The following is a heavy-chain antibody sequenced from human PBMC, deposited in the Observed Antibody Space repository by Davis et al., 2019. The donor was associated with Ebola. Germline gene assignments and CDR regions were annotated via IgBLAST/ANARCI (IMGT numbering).Heavy chain of an antibody. CDR2: ISSSSSYT. V-gene: IGHV3-11*06. D-gene: IGHD2-2*01. CDR1: GFTFSDYY. CDR3: ARGYCSSTSCYQLGYGMDV. Sequence: GESLKISCAASGFTFSDYYMSWIRQAPGKGLEWVSYISSSSSYTNYADSVKGRFTISRDNAKNSLYLQMNSLRAEDTAVYYCARGYCSSTSCYQLGYGMDVWGQGTTVTVSS. J-gene: IGHJ6*02.